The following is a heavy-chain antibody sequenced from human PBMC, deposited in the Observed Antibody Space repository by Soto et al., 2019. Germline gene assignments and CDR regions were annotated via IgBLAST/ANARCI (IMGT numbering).Heavy chain of an antibody. D-gene: IGHD5-12*01. CDR3: ATNLLGDSGYYHPLEYYLDY. J-gene: IGHJ4*02. V-gene: IGHV1-69*13. CDR2: LIPIFGTA. CDR1: GGTFSSYA. Sequence: SVKVSCKASGGTFSSYAISWVRQDHLQGLEWMGCLIPIFGTANSAQKFQGRVTITADESTSTAYMELSSLRSADTAVYYCATNLLGDSGYYHPLEYYLDYWGQGTLVTVSS.